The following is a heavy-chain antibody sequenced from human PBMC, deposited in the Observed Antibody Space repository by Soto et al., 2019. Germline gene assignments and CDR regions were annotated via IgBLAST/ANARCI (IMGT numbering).Heavy chain of an antibody. D-gene: IGHD4-17*01. CDR1: GYSFTSYW. J-gene: IGHJ6*02. CDR2: IYPGDSDT. Sequence: PGESLKISCKGSGYSFTSYWIGWVRQMPGKGLEWMGIIYPGDSDTRYSPSFQGQVTISADKSISTAYLQWSSLKASDTAMYYCARPHYDYGDHFHYYYGMDVWGQGTTVTVSS. CDR3: ARPHYDYGDHFHYYYGMDV. V-gene: IGHV5-51*01.